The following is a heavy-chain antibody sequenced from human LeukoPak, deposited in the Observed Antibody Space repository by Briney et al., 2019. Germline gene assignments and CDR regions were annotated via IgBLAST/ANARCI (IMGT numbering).Heavy chain of an antibody. CDR3: AKYRTTSGAALEY. J-gene: IGHJ4*02. D-gene: IGHD1-14*01. Sequence: AGSLRLSCAASGFTFSSCVMGWLRQAPGMGLEWVSATSGRDGSTIYADSVKGRFTISGDFSKNTLYLQMNSLRADDTALYYCAKYRTTSGAALEYWGQGSLVTVSS. CDR1: GFTFSSCV. CDR2: TSGRDGST. V-gene: IGHV3-23*01.